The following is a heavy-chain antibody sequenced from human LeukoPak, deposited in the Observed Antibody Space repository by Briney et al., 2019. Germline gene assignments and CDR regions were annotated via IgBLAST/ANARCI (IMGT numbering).Heavy chain of an antibody. J-gene: IGHJ4*02. CDR1: GGSFSGYY. CDR3: ARGGGLKYNWNYFRGLQLDY. CDR2: INHSGST. V-gene: IGHV4-34*01. Sequence: SETLSLTCAVYGGSFSGYYWSWIRQPPGKGLEWIGEINHSGSTNYNPSLKSRVTISVDTSKNQFSLKLSSVTAADTAVYYCARGGGLKYNWNYFRGLQLDYWGQGTLVTVSS. D-gene: IGHD1-7*01.